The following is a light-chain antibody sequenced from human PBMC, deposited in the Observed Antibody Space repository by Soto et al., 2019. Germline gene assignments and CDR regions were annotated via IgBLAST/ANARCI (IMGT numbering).Light chain of an antibody. CDR2: EVS. CDR3: SSYRDTSKLV. CDR1: SSDVGGYDY. J-gene: IGLJ1*01. Sequence: QSALTQPASVSASPGQSITISCSGSSSDVGGYDYVSWYQQHPGKAPKLMICEVSNRPSGVSDRFSGSKSGNTASLTISGLQADDEADYYCSSYRDTSKLVFGPGTKLTVL. V-gene: IGLV2-14*01.